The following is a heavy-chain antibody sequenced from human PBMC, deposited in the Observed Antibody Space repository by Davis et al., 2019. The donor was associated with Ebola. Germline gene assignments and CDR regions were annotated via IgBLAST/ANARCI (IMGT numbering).Heavy chain of an antibody. V-gene: IGHV3-73*01. J-gene: IGHJ4*02. CDR1: GFTFSGSA. Sequence: GGSLRLSCAASGFTFSGSAMHWVRQASGKGLEWVGRIRSKANSYATAYAASVKGRFTISRDDSKNTAYLQMNSLKTEDTAVHYCTGTLIAAAGRGDYWGQGTLVTVSS. D-gene: IGHD6-13*01. CDR3: TGTLIAAAGRGDY. CDR2: IRSKANSYAT.